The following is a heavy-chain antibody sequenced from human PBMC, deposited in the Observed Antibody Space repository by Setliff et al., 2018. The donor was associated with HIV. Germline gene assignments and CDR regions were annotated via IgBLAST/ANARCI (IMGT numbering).Heavy chain of an antibody. CDR2: IYPGDSDA. CDR3: ARGAIGNLEALDI. J-gene: IGHJ3*02. D-gene: IGHD2-15*01. CDR1: GYSFTNSW. Sequence: RGESLKISCKGSGYSFTNSWIGWVRQMPGKGLEWMGIIYPGDSDAKYNPSFQGQVTISADKYISTAYLQWSNLKASDTAMYYCARGAIGNLEALDIWGQGTMVTVSS. V-gene: IGHV5-51*01.